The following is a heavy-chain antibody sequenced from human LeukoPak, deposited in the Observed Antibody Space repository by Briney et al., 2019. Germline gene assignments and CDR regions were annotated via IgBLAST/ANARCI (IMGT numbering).Heavy chain of an antibody. J-gene: IGHJ4*02. CDR2: IGTAGDT. CDR3: ARGSNTHFDY. V-gene: IGHV3-13*04. Sequence: PGGSLRLSCAASGFTFSNYDMHWVRQATGKGLEWVSAIGTAGDTYYPGSVRGRFTMSRENAKNSLYLQMNSLAAGDTAVYYCARGSNTHFDYWGQGMVVTLSS. D-gene: IGHD2-8*01. CDR1: GFTFSNYD.